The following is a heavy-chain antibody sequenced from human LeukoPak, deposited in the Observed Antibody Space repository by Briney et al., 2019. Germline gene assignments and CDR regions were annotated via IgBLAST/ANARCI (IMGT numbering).Heavy chain of an antibody. CDR3: ARGGPTVTDPFDY. J-gene: IGHJ4*02. D-gene: IGHD4-17*01. CDR2: ISSSSSYI. Sequence: KSGGSLRLSCAASGFTFSSYSMNWVRQAPGKGLEWVSSISSSSSYIYYADSVKGRFTISRDNAKNSLYLQMNSLRAEGTAVYYCARGGPTVTDPFDYWGQGTLVTVSS. CDR1: GFTFSSYS. V-gene: IGHV3-21*01.